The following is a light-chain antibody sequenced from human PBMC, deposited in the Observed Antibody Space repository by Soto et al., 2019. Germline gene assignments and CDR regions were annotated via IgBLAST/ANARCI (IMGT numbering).Light chain of an antibody. J-gene: IGKJ1*01. CDR2: GAS. Sequence: ETVLTQSPGTLSLSPGERATLSCRASQTIRRNYLAWYRQTPGQAPRLLIYGASNRATGIAERFSGSGSGTDFTLIISRLEPEDFALYYCQQYGSSPWTFGQGTKVEIK. V-gene: IGKV3-20*01. CDR1: QTIRRNY. CDR3: QQYGSSPWT.